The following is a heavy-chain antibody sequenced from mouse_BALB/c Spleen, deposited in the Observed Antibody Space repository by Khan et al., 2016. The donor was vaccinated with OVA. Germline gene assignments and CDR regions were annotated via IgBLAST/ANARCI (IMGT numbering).Heavy chain of an antibody. Sequence: VQLKQSGPELVRPGASVEISCKASGYSFTGYFMNWVMQSHGKSLEWIGRINPHIGETFYNQKFKDKATLTVDESSNTAHMELRSLASEDSAVYYCTRIYRSDFDYWGQGTTLTVSS. CDR1: GYSFTGYF. D-gene: IGHD1-1*01. CDR2: INPHIGET. V-gene: IGHV1-20*02. CDR3: TRIYRSDFDY. J-gene: IGHJ2*01.